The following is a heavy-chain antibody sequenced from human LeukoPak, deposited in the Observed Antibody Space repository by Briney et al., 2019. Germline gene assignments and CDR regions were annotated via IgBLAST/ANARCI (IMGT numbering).Heavy chain of an antibody. Sequence: PLGTLALTCAVYAASFRDNFWGWFSQSPGKGLEGSGEIHDSGSPNYNPSLKSRVTISVGTSKNQFSLQLTSVTAAKTAVYYCVSAGIPDYYYYCGMDVWGQGTPVTVSS. CDR3: VSAGIPDYYYYCGMDV. V-gene: IGHV4-34*01. CDR2: IHDSGSP. J-gene: IGHJ6*02. CDR1: AASFRDNF. D-gene: IGHD2-21*01.